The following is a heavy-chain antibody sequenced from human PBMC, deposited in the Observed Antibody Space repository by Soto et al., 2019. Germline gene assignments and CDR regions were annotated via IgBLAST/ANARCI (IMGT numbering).Heavy chain of an antibody. D-gene: IGHD1-1*01. CDR3: ARGGGTFDP. CDR2: IYYTVST. CDR1: SGSISSYY. V-gene: IGHV4-59*07. Sequence: SDTLSLTCNVSSGSISSYYGTWIVPPPGKGLGWIGYIYYTVSTNYNPSLKSRVTISVDTSKNQFSLKLSSVTVADTAVYYCARGGGTFDPWGQGTLVTVSS. J-gene: IGHJ5*02.